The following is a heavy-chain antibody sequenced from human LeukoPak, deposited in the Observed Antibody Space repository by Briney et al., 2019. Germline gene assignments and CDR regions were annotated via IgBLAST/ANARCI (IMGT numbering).Heavy chain of an antibody. J-gene: IGHJ4*02. V-gene: IGHV1-2*02. CDR1: GYTFTGYY. CDR2: INPNSGGT. Sequence: ASVKVSCKASGYTFTGYYMHWVRQAPGQGLEWMGWINPNSGGTNYAQKFQGRVTMTRDTSISTAYMELSRLRSDDTAVYYCATQDTAMVLGDYWGQGTLVTVSS. CDR3: ATQDTAMVLGDY. D-gene: IGHD5-18*01.